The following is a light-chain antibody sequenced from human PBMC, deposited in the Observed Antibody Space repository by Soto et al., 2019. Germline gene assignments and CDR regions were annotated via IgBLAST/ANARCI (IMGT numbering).Light chain of an antibody. V-gene: IGKV3-15*01. CDR2: GAS. J-gene: IGKJ1*01. CDR3: QQYVNWPKT. CDR1: ESININ. Sequence: EIGMTQSPATLSVSPGETVTLSCRPSESININLAWYQQKSGQAPRLLIYGASTRATGLPARFSGSGSGTEFTLIISSLQSEDYGVYFCQQYVNWPKTFGHGTKVDIK.